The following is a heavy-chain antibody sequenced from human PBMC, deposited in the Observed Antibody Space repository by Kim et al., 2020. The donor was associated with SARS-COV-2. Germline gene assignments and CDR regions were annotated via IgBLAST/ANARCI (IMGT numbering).Heavy chain of an antibody. CDR3: ASSFYDSFVGSSGYGMDV. J-gene: IGHJ6*02. CDR2: IYYSGST. D-gene: IGHD3-3*01. Sequence: SESLSLTCTVSGGSISSTSYYWGWIRQPPGKGLEWIGSIYYSGSTYYNPSLKSRVTISVDTSKNQFSLKLSSVTAADTAVYYCASSFYDSFVGSSGYGMDVWGQGTTVTVSS. CDR1: GGSISSTSYY. V-gene: IGHV4-39*01.